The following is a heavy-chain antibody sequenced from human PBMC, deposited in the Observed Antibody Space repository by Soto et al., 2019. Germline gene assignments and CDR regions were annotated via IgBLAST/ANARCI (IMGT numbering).Heavy chain of an antibody. J-gene: IGHJ6*03. CDR1: GFIFSTFP. CDR2: ISGSGIST. V-gene: IGHV3-23*01. CDR3: AKPPTITASYYYSDMDV. D-gene: IGHD5-12*01. Sequence: PGGSLRLSCTASGFIFSTFPMNWVRQAPGRGLEWVSGISGSGISTFYAGSVKGRFTISRDNSRNTVFLDMHSLRPEDTAVYYCAKPPTITASYYYSDMDVWGQGTTVTVSS.